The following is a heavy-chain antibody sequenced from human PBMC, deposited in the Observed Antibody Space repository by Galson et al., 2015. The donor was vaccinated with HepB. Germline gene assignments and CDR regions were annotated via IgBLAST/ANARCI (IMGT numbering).Heavy chain of an antibody. V-gene: IGHV1-18*01. CDR2: ISAYNGKT. J-gene: IGHJ6*03. CDR3: ARDDPTYYDFWSGYYGSRQHVTDDFDYMDV. Sequence: SVKVSCKASGYTFTSYGISWVRQAPGQGLEWMGWISAYNGKTNYAQKLQGRVTMTTDIATSTAYMELRSLRADDTAVYYCARDDPTYYDFWSGYYGSRQHVTDDFDYMDVWGKGTTVTVSS. CDR1: GYTFTSYG. D-gene: IGHD3-3*01.